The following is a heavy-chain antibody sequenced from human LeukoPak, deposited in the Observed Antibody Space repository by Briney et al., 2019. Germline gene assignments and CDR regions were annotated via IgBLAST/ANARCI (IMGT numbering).Heavy chain of an antibody. CDR1: GGSFSGYY. Sequence: SETLSLTCAVYGGSFSGYYWSWICQPPGKGLERIGEINHSGSTNYNPSLKSRVTISVDTSKNQFSLELSSVTAADTAVYYCARVSLDIVATIDYWGQGTLVTVSS. V-gene: IGHV4-34*01. D-gene: IGHD5-12*01. CDR3: ARVSLDIVATIDY. J-gene: IGHJ4*02. CDR2: INHSGST.